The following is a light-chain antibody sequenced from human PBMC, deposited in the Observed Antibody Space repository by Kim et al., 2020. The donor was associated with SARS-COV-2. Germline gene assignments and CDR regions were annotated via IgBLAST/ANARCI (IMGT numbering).Light chain of an antibody. Sequence: GQSVTISCTGTSSDVGRYNYVSWYQHHPGKAPKLMIYDVSRRPSGVPDRFSGSKSGNTASLTVSGLQDEDEADYYCSSYTSSNTLIFGGGTQLTVL. CDR3: SSYTSSNTLI. CDR2: DVS. CDR1: SSDVGRYNY. J-gene: IGLJ2*01. V-gene: IGLV2-8*01.